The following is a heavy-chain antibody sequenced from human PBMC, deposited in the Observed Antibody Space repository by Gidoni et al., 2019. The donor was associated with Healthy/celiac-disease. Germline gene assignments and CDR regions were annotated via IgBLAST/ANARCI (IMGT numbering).Heavy chain of an antibody. CDR1: GGSISSYY. CDR2: IYYSGST. CDR3: ARVGLSRDFDP. J-gene: IGHJ5*02. Sequence: QVPPQESGPGLVKPSENLSIHRHAPGGSISSYYWSWIRQPPGKGLEWIGYIYYSGSTNYNPSLKSRVTISVDTSKNQFSLKLSSVTAADTAVYYCARVGLSRDFDPWGQGTLVTVSS. V-gene: IGHV4-59*01.